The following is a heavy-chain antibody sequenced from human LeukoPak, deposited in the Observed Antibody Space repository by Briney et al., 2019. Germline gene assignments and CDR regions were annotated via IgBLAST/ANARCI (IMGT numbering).Heavy chain of an antibody. J-gene: IGHJ4*02. V-gene: IGHV3-64*01. Sequence: GGSLRLSCAASGFTFSSYAMHWVRQAPGKGLEYVSAISSNGGSTYYANSVKGRFTISRDNSKNTLYLQMGSLRAEDMAVYYCARGPGYLVGDVIYRSDYWGQGTLVTVSS. CDR3: ARGPGYLVGDVIYRSDY. D-gene: IGHD4-17*01. CDR2: ISSNGGST. CDR1: GFTFSSYA.